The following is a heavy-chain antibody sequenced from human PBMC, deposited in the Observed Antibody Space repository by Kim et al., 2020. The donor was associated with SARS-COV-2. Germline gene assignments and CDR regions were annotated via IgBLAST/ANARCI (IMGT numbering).Heavy chain of an antibody. V-gene: IGHV4-39*01. CDR3: ARHGIRDGYNVDLGADY. D-gene: IGHD3-16*01. CDR2: IYYSGST. Sequence: SETLSLTCTVSGGSISSSSYYWGWIRQPPGKGLEWIGSIYYSGSTYYNPSLKSRVTISVDTSKNQFSLKLSSVTAADTAVYYCARHGIRDGYNVDLGADYWGRGTLVTVAS. J-gene: IGHJ4*02. CDR1: GGSISSSSYY.